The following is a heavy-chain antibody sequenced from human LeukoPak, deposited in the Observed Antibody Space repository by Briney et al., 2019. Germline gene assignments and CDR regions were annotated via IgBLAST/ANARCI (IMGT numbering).Heavy chain of an antibody. CDR2: IPIVGETK. CDR1: GFALSTFK. J-gene: IGHJ5*02. Sequence: PGGSLRLSCAASGFALSTFKRNWVGPPPGRGLGWLAHIPIVGETKKNADSLRGRFTTSRDNSRTSLYLQMNSLRVEDTGVYYCARGDPHADLWGQGTLVTVSS. V-gene: IGHV3-48*03. CDR3: ARGDPHADL.